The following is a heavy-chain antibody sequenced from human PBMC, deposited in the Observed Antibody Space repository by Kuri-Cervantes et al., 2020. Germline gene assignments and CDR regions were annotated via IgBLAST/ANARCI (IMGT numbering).Heavy chain of an antibody. V-gene: IGHV3-7*01. D-gene: IGHD2-15*01. CDR3: ARDQEVVVAATGYFDY. Sequence: GESLKISCAASEFTFSSYWMSLVRQAPGKGLEWVANIKQDGSEKYYVDSVKGRFTISRDNAKNSLYLQMNSLRAEDTAVYYCARDQEVVVAATGYFDYWGQGTLVTVSS. CDR1: EFTFSSYW. CDR2: IKQDGSEK. J-gene: IGHJ4*02.